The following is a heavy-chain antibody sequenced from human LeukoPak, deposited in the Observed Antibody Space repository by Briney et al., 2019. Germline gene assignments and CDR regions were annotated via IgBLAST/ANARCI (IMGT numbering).Heavy chain of an antibody. CDR1: GGSISSYY. CDR2: IYYSGST. D-gene: IGHD3-3*01. V-gene: IGHV4-59*01. Sequence: SETLSLTCTVSGGSISSYYWSWIRQPPGKGLEWIGYIYYSGSTNYNPSLKSRVTISVDTSKNQFSLKLSSVTAADTAVYYCARASGVGRFLEWLSATPYYYGMDVWGQGTTVTVSS. J-gene: IGHJ6*02. CDR3: ARASGVGRFLEWLSATPYYYGMDV.